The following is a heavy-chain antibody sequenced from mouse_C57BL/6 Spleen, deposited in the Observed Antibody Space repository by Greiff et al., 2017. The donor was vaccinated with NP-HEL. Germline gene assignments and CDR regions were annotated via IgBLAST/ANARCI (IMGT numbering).Heavy chain of an antibody. CDR1: GYTFTDYY. V-gene: IGHV1-26*01. D-gene: IGHD1-1*01. CDR3: ARSTITTVVEMDY. J-gene: IGHJ4*01. Sequence: EVQLQQSGPELVKPGASVKISCKASGYTFTDYYMNWVKQSHGKSLEWIGDINPNNGGTSYNQKFKGKATLTVDKSSSTAYMELRSLTSEDSAVYYCARSTITTVVEMDYWGQGTSVTVSS. CDR2: INPNNGGT.